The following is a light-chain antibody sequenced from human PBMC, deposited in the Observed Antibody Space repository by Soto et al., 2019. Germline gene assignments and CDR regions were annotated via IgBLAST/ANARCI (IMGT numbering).Light chain of an antibody. CDR1: QDISSY. J-gene: IGKJ1*01. CDR3: QQYYGDPWT. CDR2: ASS. V-gene: IGKV1-8*01. Sequence: AIRMTQSPSSFSASTGDRVTITCRASQDISSYLAWYQQRPGKAPKLLIYASSTLQGGVPSRFSGSGSGTEFTLTISCLQSEDFATYYCQQYYGDPWTFGQGTKVEIK.